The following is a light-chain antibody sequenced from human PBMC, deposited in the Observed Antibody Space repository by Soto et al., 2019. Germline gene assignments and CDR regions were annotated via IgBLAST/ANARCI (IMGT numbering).Light chain of an antibody. J-gene: IGLJ2*01. CDR3: ATWDSSLSAVV. CDR2: DNK. Sequence: QSVLTQPPSPSAAPGQRVTISCSGSSSNIGNNYVSWYQQLPGTAPKFLIYDNKKRPSGIPDRFSGSKSGTSATLGITGLQTGDEADYYCATWDSSLSAVVFGGGTKLTVL. CDR1: SSNIGNNY. V-gene: IGLV1-51*01.